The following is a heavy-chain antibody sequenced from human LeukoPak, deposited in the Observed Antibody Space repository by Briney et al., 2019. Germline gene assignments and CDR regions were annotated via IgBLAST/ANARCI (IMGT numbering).Heavy chain of an antibody. CDR3: ARDGIDGFIDF. J-gene: IGHJ4*02. D-gene: IGHD5-24*01. V-gene: IGHV3-7*01. Sequence: GGSLRLSCAASGFTFTNYWLSWVRQGPGQGLEGVANIKIDGSERYYVDSVKGRFTISRDNAKNSLYLQMNSLRVEDTAVYYCARDGIDGFIDFWGQGTLVTVAS. CDR2: IKIDGSER. CDR1: GFTFTNYW.